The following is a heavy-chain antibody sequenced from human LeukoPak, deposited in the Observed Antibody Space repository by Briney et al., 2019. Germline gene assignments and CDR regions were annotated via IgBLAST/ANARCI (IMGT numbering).Heavy chain of an antibody. CDR1: GGSISSYY. V-gene: IGHV4-59*08. J-gene: IGHJ5*02. CDR2: IYYSGST. CDR3: ARCGAQLNWLDP. Sequence: PSETLSLTCTVSGGSISSYYWSWIRQPPGKGLEWIGYIYYSGSTYYNPSLKSRVTVSVDTSKNQFSLKLNSVTAADSAVYYCARCGAQLNWLDPWAREPWSPSPQ. D-gene: IGHD2-2*01.